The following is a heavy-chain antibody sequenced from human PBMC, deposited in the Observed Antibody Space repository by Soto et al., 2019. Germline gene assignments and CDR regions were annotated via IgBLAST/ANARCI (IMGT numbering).Heavy chain of an antibody. V-gene: IGHV4-39*01. J-gene: IGHJ4*02. CDR2: IYYSGST. CDR3: ARHVQDSSGYYYIDY. CDR1: GGSISSSSYY. Sequence: QLQLQESGPGLVKPSETLSLTCTVSGGSISSSSYYWGWIRQPPGKGLEWIGSIYYSGSTYYNPSLKSRVTISVDTSKNQFSLKLGSVTAADTAVYYCARHVQDSSGYYYIDYWGQGTLVTVSS. D-gene: IGHD3-22*01.